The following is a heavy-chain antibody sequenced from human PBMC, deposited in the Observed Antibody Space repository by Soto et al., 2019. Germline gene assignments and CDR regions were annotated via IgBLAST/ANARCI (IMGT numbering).Heavy chain of an antibody. V-gene: IGHV1-24*01. D-gene: IGHD2-15*01. CDR1: GYTLTELS. J-gene: IGHJ6*03. CDR2: FDPEDGET. CDR3: ARGRGYCSGGSCYYYYYYMDV. Sequence: RDSVKVSCKVSGYTLTELSMHWVRQAPGKGLEWMGGFDPEDGETIYAQKFQGRVTMTEDTSTDTAYMELSSLRSEDTAVYYCARGRGYCSGGSCYYYYYYMDVWGKGTTVTVSS.